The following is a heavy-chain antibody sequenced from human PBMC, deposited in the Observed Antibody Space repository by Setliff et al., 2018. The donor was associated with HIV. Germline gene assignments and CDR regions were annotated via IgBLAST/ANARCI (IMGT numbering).Heavy chain of an antibody. CDR2: IYYSGNT. D-gene: IGHD3-3*01. V-gene: IGHV4-31*03. J-gene: IGHJ4*02. CDR1: GDSFSSGGYY. Sequence: SETLSLTCTVSGDSFSSGGYYWSWIRQHPGKGLEWIGYIYYSGNTYYSPSLKSRVTIFIDTSKNQFSLRLTSVTAADTAVYYCARVLVTPHYFDYWGQGTQVTVSS. CDR3: ARVLVTPHYFDY.